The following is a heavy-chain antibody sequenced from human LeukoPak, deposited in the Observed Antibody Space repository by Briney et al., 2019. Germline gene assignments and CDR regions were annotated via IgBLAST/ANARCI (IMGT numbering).Heavy chain of an antibody. CDR2: IYYSGST. D-gene: IGHD4-17*01. CDR3: ARGGDYGDYVF. Sequence: NSSETLSLTCTVSGGSISSYYWSWIRQPPGKGLEWIGYIYYSGSTNYNPSLKSRVTISVDTSKNQFSLKLSSVTAADTAVYYCARGGDYGDYVFWGQGTLVTVSS. CDR1: GGSISSYY. V-gene: IGHV4-59*01. J-gene: IGHJ4*02.